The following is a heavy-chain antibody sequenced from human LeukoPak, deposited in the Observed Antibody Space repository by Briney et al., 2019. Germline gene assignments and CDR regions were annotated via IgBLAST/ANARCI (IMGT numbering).Heavy chain of an antibody. J-gene: IGHJ5*02. Sequence: SETLSLTCSVSGDSIRNYYWSWIRQPPGKGLEWIGHIDHSGSTNRHPSLRSRVTISVDTSKNQFSLKLTSVTAADTAVYFCARDRAYASGKNWFDPWGQGTQVTVSS. CDR3: ARDRAYASGKNWFDP. CDR2: IDHSGST. D-gene: IGHD3-16*01. CDR1: GDSIRNYY. V-gene: IGHV4-59*01.